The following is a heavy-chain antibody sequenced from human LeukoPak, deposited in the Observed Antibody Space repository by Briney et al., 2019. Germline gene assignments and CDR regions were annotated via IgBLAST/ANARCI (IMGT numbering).Heavy chain of an antibody. Sequence: GGSLRLSSAASGFTFSSYWMHWVRQAPGKGLVWVSRINSDGSSTTYADSVKGRFTISRYNAKNTLYLQMNSLRAEDTAVYYCARVEPIRLLVDYWGQGTLVTVSS. CDR2: INSDGSST. CDR1: GFTFSSYW. CDR3: ARVEPIRLLVDY. V-gene: IGHV3-74*01. D-gene: IGHD3-3*01. J-gene: IGHJ4*02.